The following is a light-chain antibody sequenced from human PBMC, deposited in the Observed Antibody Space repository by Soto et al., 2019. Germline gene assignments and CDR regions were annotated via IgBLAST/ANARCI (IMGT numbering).Light chain of an antibody. CDR3: GAWDDRLSGYV. CDR1: SSDVGGYNY. Sequence: QSALTQPRSVSGSPGQSVTISCTGTSSDVGGYNYVSWYQQHPGKAPKLIIYDVSKRPSGVPDRFSGSKSGNTASLTISGLQAEDEADYYCGAWDDRLSGYVFGSGTKVTVL. V-gene: IGLV2-11*01. J-gene: IGLJ1*01. CDR2: DVS.